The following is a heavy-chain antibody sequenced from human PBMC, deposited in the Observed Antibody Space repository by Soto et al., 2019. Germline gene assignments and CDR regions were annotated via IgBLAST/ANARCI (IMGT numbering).Heavy chain of an antibody. Sequence: GGSLRLSCAASGFTFNRYGMSWVRQAPGKGLEWVSAISASGDNTYYADSVKGRFTISRDSSNNTLYLQMNSSRADDTALYYCVKLRLELLYLDSWGLGALVTVSS. D-gene: IGHD1-7*01. CDR3: VKLRLELLYLDS. CDR1: GFTFNRYG. J-gene: IGHJ4*02. CDR2: ISASGDNT. V-gene: IGHV3-23*01.